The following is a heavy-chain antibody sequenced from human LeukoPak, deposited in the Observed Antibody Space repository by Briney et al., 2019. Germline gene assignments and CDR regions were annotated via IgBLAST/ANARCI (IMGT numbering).Heavy chain of an antibody. J-gene: IGHJ4*02. D-gene: IGHD1-20*01. CDR1: GFTVSSNY. Sequence: GGSLRLSCAASGFTVSSNYMSWVRQAPGKGLEWVSVIYSGGSTYYADSVKGRFTISRDNSKNTLYLQMNSLRAEDTAVYYCARSRTITGTDYWGQGTLVTVSS. CDR3: ARSRTITGTDY. CDR2: IYSGGST. V-gene: IGHV3-66*01.